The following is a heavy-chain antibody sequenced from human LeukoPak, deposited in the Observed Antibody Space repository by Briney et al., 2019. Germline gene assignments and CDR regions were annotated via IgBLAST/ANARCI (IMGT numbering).Heavy chain of an antibody. CDR2: INHSGST. D-gene: IGHD3-10*01. V-gene: IGHV4-34*01. J-gene: IGHJ6*02. Sequence: SETLSHTCAVYGGSFSGYYWGWIRKPPGKGLEWIGEINHSGSTNYNPSLKSRVTISVDTSKNQFSLKLSSVTAADTAVYYCARLRDTYYYGSGSYYISALDYYGMDVWGQGTTVTVSS. CDR3: ARLRDTYYYGSGSYYISALDYYGMDV. CDR1: GGSFSGYY.